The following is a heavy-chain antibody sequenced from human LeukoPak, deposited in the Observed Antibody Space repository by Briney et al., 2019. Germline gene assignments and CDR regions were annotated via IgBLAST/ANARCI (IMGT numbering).Heavy chain of an antibody. Sequence: PSETLSLTCTVSGYSITSAYYWGWIRQSPGKGLAWIGSIYRSGSSYYNPSLKSRVTISVDTSKNHFSLKLTSVTAADTGVYYCAREHYYDSTAYLDWGQGTLVSVSS. CDR2: IYRSGSS. J-gene: IGHJ4*02. V-gene: IGHV4-38-2*02. CDR1: GYSITSAYY. CDR3: AREHYYDSTAYLD. D-gene: IGHD3-22*01.